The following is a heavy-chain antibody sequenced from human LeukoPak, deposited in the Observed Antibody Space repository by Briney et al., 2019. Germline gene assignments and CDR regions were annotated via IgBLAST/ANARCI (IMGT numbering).Heavy chain of an antibody. CDR2: ISSSSTYI. CDR1: GFTFNTYA. Sequence: PGGSLRLSCAASGFTFNTYAMSWVRQAPEKGLEWVSSISSSSTYIYYADSMKGRFTISRDNAKNSLYLQMNSLRAEDTAVYYCARDFYDSSGYNRFDYWGQGTLVTVSS. CDR3: ARDFYDSSGYNRFDY. V-gene: IGHV3-21*01. J-gene: IGHJ4*02. D-gene: IGHD3-22*01.